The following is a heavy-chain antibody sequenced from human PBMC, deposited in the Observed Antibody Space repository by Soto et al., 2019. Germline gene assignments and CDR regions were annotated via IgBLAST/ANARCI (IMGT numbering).Heavy chain of an antibody. J-gene: IGHJ4*02. D-gene: IGHD3-16*01. CDR1: GGSISSYY. Sequence: SETLSLTCTVSGGSISSYYWSWIRQPPGKGLEWIGYIYYSGSTNYNPSLKSRVTISADASKKQFSLKLTSVTAADTAIYYCARHGGEGIVITLGEVIPRVAFDSWGQGTVVTVPS. V-gene: IGHV4-59*08. CDR3: ARHGGEGIVITLGEVIPRVAFDS. CDR2: IYYSGST.